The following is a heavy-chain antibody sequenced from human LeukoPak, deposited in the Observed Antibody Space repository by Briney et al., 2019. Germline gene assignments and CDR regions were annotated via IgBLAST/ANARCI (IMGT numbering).Heavy chain of an antibody. V-gene: IGHV1-69*13. Sequence: SVKVSCKASGGTFSSYAISWVRQAPGQGLEWMGGIIPIFGTANYAQKFQGRVTITAGESTSTAYMELSSLRSEDTAVYYCARGSGGDDFWSGPDYWGQGTLVTVSS. D-gene: IGHD3-3*01. CDR1: GGTFSSYA. CDR3: ARGSGGDDFWSGPDY. J-gene: IGHJ4*02. CDR2: IIPIFGTA.